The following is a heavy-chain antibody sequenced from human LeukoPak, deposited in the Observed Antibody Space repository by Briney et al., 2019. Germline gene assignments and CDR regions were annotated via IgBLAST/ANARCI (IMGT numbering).Heavy chain of an antibody. D-gene: IGHD5-18*01. CDR1: GFSFSSYW. CDR2: INQDGSEK. CDR3: AREGFDSYGTTKDAFDV. Sequence: QPGGSLRLSCAASGFSFSSYWMSCVRQAPGKGLEWVAAINQDGSEKYYVDSVKGRFTISRDNAKNSLYLQMNSLRAEDTAVYYCAREGFDSYGTTKDAFDVWGQGTMVTVSS. J-gene: IGHJ3*01. V-gene: IGHV3-7*05.